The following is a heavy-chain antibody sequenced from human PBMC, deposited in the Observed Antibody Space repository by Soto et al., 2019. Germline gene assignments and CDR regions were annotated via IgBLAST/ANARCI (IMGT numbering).Heavy chain of an antibody. V-gene: IGHV2-5*02. Sequence: QITLKESGPTLVKPTQTLTLTCTFSGFSLSTSGVGVGWIRQPPGKALEWLALIYWDDDKRYSPSLKSRVTITKDTSKNQVVLTMTNMDPVDTATYCCAYSGVGVWGNGYGCFDSWGQGALVTVSS. CDR1: GFSLSTSGVG. CDR3: AYSGVGVWGNGYGCFDS. CDR2: IYWDDDK. D-gene: IGHD5-18*01. J-gene: IGHJ4*02.